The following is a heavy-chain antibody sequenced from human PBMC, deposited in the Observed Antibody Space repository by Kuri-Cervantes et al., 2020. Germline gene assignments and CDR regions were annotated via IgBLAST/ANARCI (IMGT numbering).Heavy chain of an antibody. CDR3: ARDLQDYGDYESAGG. CDR1: GYTFTSYD. Sequence: ASVKVSCKASGYTFTSYDINWVRQATGQGLEWMGWMNPNSGNTGYAQKFQGRVTMTRNTSIGTAYMELSSLRSEDTAVYYCARDLQDYGDYESAGGWGQGTLVTVSS. V-gene: IGHV1-8*01. J-gene: IGHJ4*02. CDR2: MNPNSGNT. D-gene: IGHD4-17*01.